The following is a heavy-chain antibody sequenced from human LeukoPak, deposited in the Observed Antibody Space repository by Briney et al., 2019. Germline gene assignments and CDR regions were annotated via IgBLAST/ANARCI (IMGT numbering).Heavy chain of an antibody. V-gene: IGHV4-59*02. J-gene: IGHJ4*02. CDR3: GRNLGSGIDH. Sequence: SETLSLTCTVSGGSVSSDYWNWIRQPAGRGLEWIGYTHYRGDINYNPSLKSRLTMSVDTSSNQVSLKLSSVTAADAAVYYCGRNLGSGIDHWGQGTLVTVSS. D-gene: IGHD3-10*01. CDR2: THYRGDI. CDR1: GGSVSSDY.